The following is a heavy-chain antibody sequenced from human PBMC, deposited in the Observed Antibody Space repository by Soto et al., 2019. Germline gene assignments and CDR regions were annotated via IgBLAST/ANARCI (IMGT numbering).Heavy chain of an antibody. Sequence: QVQLVESGGGVVQPGRSLRLSCAASGFTFSSYGMHWVRQAPGKGLEWVAVISYDGSNKYYADSVKGRFTISRDNSKNTLYLQMNILRAEDTAVYYCAKADIVVVPPDYWGQEFWSPSPQ. V-gene: IGHV3-30*18. CDR2: ISYDGSNK. CDR3: AKADIVVVPPDY. J-gene: IGHJ4*01. CDR1: GFTFSSYG. D-gene: IGHD2-2*01.